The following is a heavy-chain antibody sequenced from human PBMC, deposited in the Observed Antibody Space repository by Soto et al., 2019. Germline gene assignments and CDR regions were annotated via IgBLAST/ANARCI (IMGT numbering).Heavy chain of an antibody. CDR1: GFTFTNYA. Sequence: EMQLLESGGGLVQPGGSLSLFCAASGFTFTNYAMTWVRQAPGKGLEWVSTITPTGATFYGDTVKGRFTISRDNSRSTVFLQMNSLRAEDTAMYYCARTDKFNSQSSGWANRFDYWGQGTLVTVSS. CDR2: ITPTGAT. CDR3: ARTDKFNSQSSGWANRFDY. J-gene: IGHJ4*02. D-gene: IGHD6-19*01. V-gene: IGHV3-23*01.